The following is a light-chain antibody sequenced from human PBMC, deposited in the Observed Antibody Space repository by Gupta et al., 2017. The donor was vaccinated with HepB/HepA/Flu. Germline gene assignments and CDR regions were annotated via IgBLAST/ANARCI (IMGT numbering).Light chain of an antibody. Sequence: QTVVPPEPSFSVSPGGTVTLTCGLTSGSVATNSYPGWYQQTPGQPPRTLMYKRNSRLAGVPGRFSGSFVGNKAALTITGAQADEESDYYSMLSVSRGIWVFGGGTKLKVL. J-gene: IGLJ3*02. V-gene: IGLV8-61*01. CDR3: MLSVSRGIWV. CDR2: KRN. CDR1: SGSVATNSY.